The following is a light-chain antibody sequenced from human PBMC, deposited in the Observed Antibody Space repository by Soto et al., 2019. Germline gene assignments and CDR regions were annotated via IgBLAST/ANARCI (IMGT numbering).Light chain of an antibody. CDR1: QTISSW. CDR3: QHYNSYSEA. J-gene: IGKJ1*01. Sequence: DIQMTQSPSTLSGSVGDRVTITCRASQTISSWLAWYQQKPGKAPKLLIYKASTLKSGVPSRFSGSGSGTEFTLPISGLQPDDCATYYCQHYNSYSEAFGQGTKVELK. V-gene: IGKV1-5*03. CDR2: KAS.